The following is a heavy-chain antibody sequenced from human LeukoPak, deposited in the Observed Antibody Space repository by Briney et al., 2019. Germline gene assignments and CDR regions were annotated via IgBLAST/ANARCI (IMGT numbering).Heavy chain of an antibody. CDR3: ARVRSADY. J-gene: IGHJ4*02. Sequence: GGSLRLSCAASGLTFSSYSMNWVRQAPGKGLEWVSYISSSSSTIYYADSVKGRFTISRDNAKNSLYLQMNSLRAEDTAVYYCARVRSADYWGQGTLVTVSS. V-gene: IGHV3-48*01. CDR2: ISSSSSTI. CDR1: GLTFSSYS.